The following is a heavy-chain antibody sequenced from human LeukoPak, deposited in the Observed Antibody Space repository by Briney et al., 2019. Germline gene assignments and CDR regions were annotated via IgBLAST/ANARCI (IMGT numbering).Heavy chain of an antibody. CDR1: GFTFSSYA. CDR2: ISGSGGST. Sequence: GGSLRLSCAASGFTFSSYAMSWVRQAPGKGLEWVSAISGSGGSTYYADSVKGRFTISRDNSKNTLYLQMNSLRAEDTAVYYCALHRATNYYGSGSYFEPYYFDYWGQGTLVTVSS. V-gene: IGHV3-23*01. D-gene: IGHD3-10*01. J-gene: IGHJ4*02. CDR3: ALHRATNYYGSGSYFEPYYFDY.